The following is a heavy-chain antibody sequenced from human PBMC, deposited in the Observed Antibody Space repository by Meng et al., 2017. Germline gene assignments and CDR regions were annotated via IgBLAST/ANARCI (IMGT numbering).Heavy chain of an antibody. CDR3: ARAGYSSGWRLN. Sequence: GESLKISCAASGFTFSSYSMNWVRQAPGKGLEWVSSISSSSSYIYYADSVKGRFTISRDNAKNSLYLQMNSLRAEDTAVYYCARAGYSSGWRLNRGQGTLVTVSS. V-gene: IGHV3-21*01. CDR1: GFTFSSYS. J-gene: IGHJ4*02. D-gene: IGHD6-19*01. CDR2: ISSSSSYI.